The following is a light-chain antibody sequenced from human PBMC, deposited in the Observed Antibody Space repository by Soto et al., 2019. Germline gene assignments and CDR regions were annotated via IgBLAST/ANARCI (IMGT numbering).Light chain of an antibody. CDR1: RSLSSTS. Sequence: EIVLTQSPGTLSLSPGDRAALSCRASRSLSSTSLAWYQQRPGQAPRLLIYDASSRATGIPDRFSGSGSGTDFTLTINRREPDDFAVYYCQQYGSSPRTFGQGTKVEI. V-gene: IGKV3-20*01. J-gene: IGKJ1*01. CDR2: DAS. CDR3: QQYGSSPRT.